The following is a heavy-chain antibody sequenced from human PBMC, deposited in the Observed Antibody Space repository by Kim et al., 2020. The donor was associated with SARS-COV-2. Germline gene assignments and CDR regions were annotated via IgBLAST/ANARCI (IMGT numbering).Heavy chain of an antibody. Sequence: PSLRSRVPISVDTSKNEQFSLNLSAVTAADTAVYYCARQAKSKGWASDYWGQGTLVTVSS. D-gene: IGHD6-19*01. CDR3: ARQAKSKGWASDY. J-gene: IGHJ4*02. V-gene: IGHV4-39*01.